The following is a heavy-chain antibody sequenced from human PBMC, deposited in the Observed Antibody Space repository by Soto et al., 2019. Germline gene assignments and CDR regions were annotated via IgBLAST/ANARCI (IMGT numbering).Heavy chain of an antibody. CDR2: IYYSGST. CDR3: ARGAGYYYYGMDV. V-gene: IGHV4-59*01. J-gene: IGHJ6*02. D-gene: IGHD3-10*01. CDR1: GGSISSYY. Sequence: PSETLSLTCTVSGGSISSYYWSWTRQPPGKGLEWIGYIYYSGSTNYNPSLKSRVTISVDTSKNQFSLKLSSVTAADTAVYYCARGAGYYYYGMDVWGQGTTVTVSS.